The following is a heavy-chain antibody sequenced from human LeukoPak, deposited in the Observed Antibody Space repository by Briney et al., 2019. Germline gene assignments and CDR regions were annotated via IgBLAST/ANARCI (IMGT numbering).Heavy chain of an antibody. V-gene: IGHV3-30*02. CDR2: IRYDGSNK. CDR1: GFTFSSYG. J-gene: IGHJ4*02. CDR3: AKDYDSSGYYYEADY. Sequence: QSGGSLRLSCAASGFTFSSYGMHWVRQAPGKGLEWVAFIRYDGSNKYYADSVKGRFTISRDNSKNTLYLQMNSLRAEDTAVYYCAKDYDSSGYYYEADYWGQGTLVTVSS. D-gene: IGHD3-22*01.